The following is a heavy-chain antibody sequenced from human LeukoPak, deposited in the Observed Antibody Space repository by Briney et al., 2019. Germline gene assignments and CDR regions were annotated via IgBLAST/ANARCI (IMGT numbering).Heavy chain of an antibody. V-gene: IGHV3-9*01. J-gene: IGHJ4*02. CDR2: INWNGGSL. CDR1: GFTFDDNA. D-gene: IGHD3-22*01. Sequence: PGGSLRLSYAASGFTFDDNAMPWVRHGPGKGLEWVSGINWNGGSLGYGDSVKGRFTISRDNAKNSVYLQMNSLRDADTALYYCVRGRDSSGFYFFENWGQGTLVTVSS. CDR3: VRGRDSSGFYFFEN.